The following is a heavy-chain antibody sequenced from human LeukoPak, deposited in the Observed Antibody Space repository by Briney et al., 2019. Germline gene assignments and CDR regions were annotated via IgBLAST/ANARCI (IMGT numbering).Heavy chain of an antibody. D-gene: IGHD5-12*01. CDR3: ARDQGYSGYDFYFDY. CDR2: INAGNGNT. V-gene: IGHV1-3*01. Sequence: GASVKVSCKASGYTFTSYAMHWVRQAPGQRLEWMGWINAGNGNTKYSQKLQGRVTITRDTSASTAYMELSSLRSEDTAVYYCARDQGYSGYDFYFDYWGQGTLVTVSS. CDR1: GYTFTSYA. J-gene: IGHJ4*02.